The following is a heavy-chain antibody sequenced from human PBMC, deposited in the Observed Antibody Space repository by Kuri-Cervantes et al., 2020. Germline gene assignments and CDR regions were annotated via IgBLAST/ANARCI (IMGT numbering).Heavy chain of an antibody. Sequence: ASVKVSCKASGYTFTGYYMHWVRQAPGQGLEWMGWINPNSGGTNYAQKFQGWVTMTRDTSISTAYMELSRLRSDDTAVYYCARDPEALTGYPREYFDLWGRGTLVTVSS. CDR3: ARDPEALTGYPREYFDL. CDR1: GYTFTGYY. CDR2: INPNSGGT. D-gene: IGHD3-9*01. V-gene: IGHV1-2*04. J-gene: IGHJ2*01.